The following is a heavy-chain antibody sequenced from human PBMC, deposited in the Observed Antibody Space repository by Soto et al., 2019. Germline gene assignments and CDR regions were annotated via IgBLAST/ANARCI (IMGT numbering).Heavy chain of an antibody. J-gene: IGHJ4*02. CDR2: IWYDGSNK. CDR1: GFTFSSYC. Sequence: QVQLVESGGGVVQPGRSLRLSCAASGFTFSSYCMHWVRQAPGKGLEWVAVIWYDGSNKYYVDSVKGRFTISRDNSKNTLYLQMNSLRAEDTAVYYCARDLIAAAGTGDYWCQGTLVTVSS. D-gene: IGHD6-13*01. V-gene: IGHV3-33*01. CDR3: ARDLIAAAGTGDY.